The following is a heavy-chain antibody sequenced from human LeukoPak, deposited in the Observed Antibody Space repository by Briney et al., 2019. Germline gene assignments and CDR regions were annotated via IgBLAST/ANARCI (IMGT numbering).Heavy chain of an antibody. CDR3: ARSLLGNDAFDI. Sequence: SETLSLTCTVSGGSISSGSYYWSWIRQPAGKGLEWIGRIYTSGSTNYNPSLKSRVTISVDTSKNQFSLKLSSVTAADTAVYYCARSLLGNDAFDIWGPGTMVTVSS. D-gene: IGHD1-26*01. CDR2: IYTSGST. CDR1: GGSISSGSYY. V-gene: IGHV4-61*02. J-gene: IGHJ3*02.